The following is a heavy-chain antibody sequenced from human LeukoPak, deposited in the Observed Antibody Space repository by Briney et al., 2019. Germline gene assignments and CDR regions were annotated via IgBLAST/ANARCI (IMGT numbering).Heavy chain of an antibody. V-gene: IGHV1-3*01. Sequence: GASVKVSCKASGYTFTSYAMHWVRQAPGQRLEWMGWINAGNGNTKYSQKFQGRVTITRDTSASTAYMELSSLRSEDTAVYYCARDPSTLDYYYYYGMDVWGQGTTVTVSS. CDR2: INAGNGNT. CDR3: ARDPSTLDYYYYYGMDV. CDR1: GYTFTSYA. J-gene: IGHJ6*02. D-gene: IGHD2/OR15-2a*01.